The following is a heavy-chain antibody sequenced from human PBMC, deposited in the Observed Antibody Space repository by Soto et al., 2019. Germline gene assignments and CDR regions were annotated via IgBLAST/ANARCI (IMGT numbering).Heavy chain of an antibody. D-gene: IGHD3-3*01. CDR1: GGTFYTYA. CDR2: ITPMIGTT. V-gene: IGHV1-69*01. Sequence: QVHLVQSGAEVKRPGSSVMVSCRASGGTFYTYAFTWVRQAPGQGLEWMGGITPMIGTTKYAQKFHGRVTFSAAEYASTAYMELSHLRSDDTAVYYCGRDVSVMTSVFGFWGQGTLITVSS. J-gene: IGHJ5*01. CDR3: GRDVSVMTSVFGF.